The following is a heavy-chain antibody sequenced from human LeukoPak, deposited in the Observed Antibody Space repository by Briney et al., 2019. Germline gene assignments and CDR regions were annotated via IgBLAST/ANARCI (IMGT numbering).Heavy chain of an antibody. CDR3: ASLLTPYHGSGGGGMDV. J-gene: IGHJ6*02. V-gene: IGHV3-21*01. D-gene: IGHD3-10*01. Sequence: GGSLRLSCAASGFTFNTYAMNWVRQAPGKGLEWVSSISSTSSSIYYADSVKGRFTISRDNAKETLYLQMTSLRVEDTAVYSCASLLTPYHGSGGGGMDVWGQGTTVTVSS. CDR1: GFTFNTYA. CDR2: ISSTSSSI.